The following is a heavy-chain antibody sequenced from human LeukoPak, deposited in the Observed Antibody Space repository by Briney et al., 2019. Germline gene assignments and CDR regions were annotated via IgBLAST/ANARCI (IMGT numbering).Heavy chain of an antibody. V-gene: IGHV3-21*04. D-gene: IGHD1-26*01. CDR3: AKKYSTGLDP. CDR2: VSNSGDYI. CDR1: GFSFSSYR. J-gene: IGHJ5*02. Sequence: GGSLRLSCAASGFSFSSYRMNWVRQAPGKGLEWVSSVSNSGDYIHYADSVKGRFTISRDNSKNTLYLQMNSLRAEDTAVYYCAKKYSTGLDPWGQGTLVTVSS.